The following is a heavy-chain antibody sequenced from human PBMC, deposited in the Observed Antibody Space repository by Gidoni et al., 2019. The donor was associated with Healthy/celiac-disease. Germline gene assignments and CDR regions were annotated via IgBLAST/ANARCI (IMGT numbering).Heavy chain of an antibody. CDR3: ARAAVATPIFDY. J-gene: IGHJ4*02. CDR2: INPSGGST. V-gene: IGHV1-46*01. CDR1: GYTFTSYY. D-gene: IGHD5-12*01. Sequence: QVQLVQSGAEVKTPGASVKVSCQASGYTFTSYYMHWVRQAPGQGLEWLGIINPSGGSTSYSQKFQGRVTMTRDTSTSTVYRGLSSLRAEDTAVYYCARAAVATPIFDYWGQGTLVTVSS.